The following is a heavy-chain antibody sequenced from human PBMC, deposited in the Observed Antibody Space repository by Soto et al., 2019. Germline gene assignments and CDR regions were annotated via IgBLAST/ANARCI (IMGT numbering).Heavy chain of an antibody. CDR2: IYYSGST. D-gene: IGHD3-3*01. V-gene: IGHV4-59*08. J-gene: IGHJ5*02. Sequence: PSETLSLTCTVSGGSISSYYWSWIRQPPGKGLEWIGYIYYSGSTNYNPSLKSRVTISVDTSKNQFSLKLSSVTAADTAVYYCARLSYDFWSGYNWFDPWGRGTLVTAPQ. CDR3: ARLSYDFWSGYNWFDP. CDR1: GGSISSYY.